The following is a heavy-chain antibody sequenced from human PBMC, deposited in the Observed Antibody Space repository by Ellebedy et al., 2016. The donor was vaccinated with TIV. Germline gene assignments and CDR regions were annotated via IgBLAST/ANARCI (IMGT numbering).Heavy chain of an antibody. CDR1: GFTFSSYA. CDR2: ISGGGETT. D-gene: IGHD6-13*01. CDR3: ARRGLAAGGTLLYY. V-gene: IGHV3-23*01. Sequence: PGGSLRLSCAASGFTFSSYAMNWIRQAPGKGLEWVSVISGGGETTSYADSVKGRFTISRDNSKNMLFLQMNSLRAEDTALYYCARRGLAAGGTLLYYWGQGTLVTVSS. J-gene: IGHJ4*02.